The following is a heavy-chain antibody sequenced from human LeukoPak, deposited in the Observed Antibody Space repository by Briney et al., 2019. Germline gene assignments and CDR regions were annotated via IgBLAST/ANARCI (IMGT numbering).Heavy chain of an antibody. CDR3: ASFCGGDCYYDAFDI. D-gene: IGHD2-21*02. CDR2: IYYSGST. CDR1: GGSISSGDYY. Sequence: PSETLFLTCTVSGGSISSGDYYWSWIRQPPGKGLEWIGYIYYSGSTNYNPSLRSRVTISVDTSKNQFSLKLSSVTAADTAVYYCASFCGGDCYYDAFDIWGQGTMVTVSS. V-gene: IGHV4-30-4*08. J-gene: IGHJ3*02.